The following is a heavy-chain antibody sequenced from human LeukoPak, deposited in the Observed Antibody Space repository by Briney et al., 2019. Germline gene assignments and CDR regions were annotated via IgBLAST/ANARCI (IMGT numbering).Heavy chain of an antibody. D-gene: IGHD3-10*01. V-gene: IGHV3-13*01. CDR3: ARDRFGERTFEK. CDR2: ILTNGDT. CDR1: GFAFISFD. J-gene: IGHJ3*02. Sequence: GGSLRLSCAASGFAFISFDMLWVRRSPRKGLEWVARILTNGDTDYGASVEGRFTISRENAKSYVYLQMNSLRDGDTAVYYCARDRFGERTFEKWGQGTMVTVSS.